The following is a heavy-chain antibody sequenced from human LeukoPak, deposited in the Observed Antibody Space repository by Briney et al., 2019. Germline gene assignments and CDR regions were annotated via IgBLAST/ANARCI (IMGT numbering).Heavy chain of an antibody. CDR2: ISGRGGST. J-gene: IGHJ4*02. D-gene: IGHD6-13*01. CDR3: AKPQYTSTLYDFDY. V-gene: IGHV3-23*01. CDR1: GFTFNNYW. Sequence: PGGSLRLSCAASGFTFNNYWMHWVRQAPGKGLEWVSGISGRGGSTYYADSVKGRFTISRDNSKSTLYLQMNSLRAEDTALYYCAKPQYTSTLYDFDYWGQGTLVTVSS.